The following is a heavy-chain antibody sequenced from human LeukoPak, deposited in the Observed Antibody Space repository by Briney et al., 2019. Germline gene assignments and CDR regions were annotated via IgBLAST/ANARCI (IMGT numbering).Heavy chain of an antibody. CDR2: ISYDGSNK. CDR1: GFTFSSYA. Sequence: PGGSLRLSCAASGFTFSSYAMHWVRQAPGKGLEWVAVISYDGSNKYYADSVKGRFTTSRDNSKNTLYLQMNSLRAEDTAVYYCARDCGGDCYAFDYWGQGTLVTVSS. CDR3: ARDCGGDCYAFDY. D-gene: IGHD2-21*02. J-gene: IGHJ4*02. V-gene: IGHV3-30*04.